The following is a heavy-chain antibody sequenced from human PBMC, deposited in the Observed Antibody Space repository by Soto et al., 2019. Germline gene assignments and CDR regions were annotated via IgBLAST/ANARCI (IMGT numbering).Heavy chain of an antibody. J-gene: IGHJ6*02. D-gene: IGHD3-22*01. CDR3: ARAKTYYYDSSGYSYYYGMDV. Sequence: GGSLRLSCAASGFTFSSYEMNWVRQAPGKGLEWVSYISSSGSTIYYADSVKGRFTISRDNAKNSLYLQMNSLRAEDTAVYYCARAKTYYYDSSGYSYYYGMDVWGQGTAVTVSS. CDR1: GFTFSSYE. CDR2: ISSSGSTI. V-gene: IGHV3-48*03.